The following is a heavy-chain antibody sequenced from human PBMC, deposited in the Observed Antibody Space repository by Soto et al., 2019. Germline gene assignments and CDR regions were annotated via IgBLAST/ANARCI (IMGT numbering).Heavy chain of an antibody. D-gene: IGHD6-19*01. CDR3: ARVVPRAQWLASPQPFDY. CDR1: GYTFTSYG. V-gene: IGHV1-18*01. Sequence: GASVKVSCKASGYTFTSYGISWVRQAPGQGLEWMGWISAYNGNTNYAQKLQGRVTMTTDTSTSTAYMELRSLRSDDTAVYYCARVVPRAQWLASPQPFDYWGQGTLVTVSS. CDR2: ISAYNGNT. J-gene: IGHJ4*02.